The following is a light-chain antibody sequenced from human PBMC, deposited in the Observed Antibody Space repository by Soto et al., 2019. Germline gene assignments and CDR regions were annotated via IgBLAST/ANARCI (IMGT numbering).Light chain of an antibody. J-gene: IGKJ4*01. CDR1: QSVTSN. Sequence: MTQSASTLSVSPGERVTFSCMARQSVTSNLAWYQPTPGKPPRLPIPDASTRASGITPRFSGSGSGTEFTLTIDRLPSADFAVYYSQQYHRWTVTFGGGTKV. CDR2: DAS. V-gene: IGKV3-15*01. CDR3: QQYHRWTVT.